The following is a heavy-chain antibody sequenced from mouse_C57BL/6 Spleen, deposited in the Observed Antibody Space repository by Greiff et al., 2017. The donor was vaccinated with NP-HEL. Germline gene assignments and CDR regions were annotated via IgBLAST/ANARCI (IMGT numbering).Heavy chain of an antibody. V-gene: IGHV1-15*01. CDR2: IDPETGGT. D-gene: IGHD1-1*01. Sequence: VQLVESGAELVRPGASVTLSCKASGYTFTDYEMHWVKQTPVHGLEWIGAIDPETGGTAYNQKFKGKAILTADKSSSTAYMELRSLTSEDSAVYYCTRVTTVVEGDYWGQGTTLTVSS. CDR3: TRVTTVVEGDY. CDR1: GYTFTDYE. J-gene: IGHJ2*01.